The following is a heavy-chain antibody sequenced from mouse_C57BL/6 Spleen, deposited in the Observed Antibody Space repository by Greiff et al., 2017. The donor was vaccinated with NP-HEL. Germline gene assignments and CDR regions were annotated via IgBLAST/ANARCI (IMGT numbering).Heavy chain of an antibody. CDR3: ARSRPYYAMDY. J-gene: IGHJ4*01. Sequence: VQLQQSGAELVKPGASVKLSCKASGYTFTSYWMQWVKQRPGQGLEWIGEIDPSDSYTNYNQKFKGKATLTVDTSSGTAYMQLSSLTSEDSAVYYCARSRPYYAMDYWGQGTSVTVSS. CDR1: GYTFTSYW. V-gene: IGHV1-50*01. CDR2: IDPSDSYT.